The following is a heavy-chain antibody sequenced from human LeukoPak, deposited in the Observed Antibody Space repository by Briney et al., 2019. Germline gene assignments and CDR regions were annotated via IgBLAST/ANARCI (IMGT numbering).Heavy chain of an antibody. J-gene: IGHJ4*02. D-gene: IGHD6-19*01. Sequence: PGGSLRLSCSASGFTFSSYAMHWVRQALGKGLEYVSAISSNGGSTYYADSVKGRFTISRDNSKNTLYLQMSSLRAEDTAVYYCVKDMGIAVAGFDYWGQGTLVTVSS. CDR1: GFTFSSYA. CDR3: VKDMGIAVAGFDY. V-gene: IGHV3-64D*06. CDR2: ISSNGGST.